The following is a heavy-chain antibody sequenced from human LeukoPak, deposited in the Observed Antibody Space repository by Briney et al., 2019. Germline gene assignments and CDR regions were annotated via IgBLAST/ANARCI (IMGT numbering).Heavy chain of an antibody. Sequence: KAPETLSLSCTVSGGSISSYYWSWIRQPPGKGLEWIGYIYTSGSTNYNPSLKSRVTISVDTSKNQFSLKLSSVTAADTAVYYCARHPPTYYYDSSGRGAFDIWGQGTMVTVSS. D-gene: IGHD3-22*01. CDR3: ARHPPTYYYDSSGRGAFDI. V-gene: IGHV4-4*09. J-gene: IGHJ3*02. CDR2: IYTSGST. CDR1: GGSISSYY.